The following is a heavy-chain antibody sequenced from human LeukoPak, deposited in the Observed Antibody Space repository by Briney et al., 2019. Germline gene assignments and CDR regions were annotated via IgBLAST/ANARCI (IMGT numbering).Heavy chain of an antibody. D-gene: IGHD3-9*01. Sequence: ASVKVSCKASGYTFTGYYMHWVRQAPGQGLEWMGWINPNSGNTNYAQKFQGRVTMTRDTSISTAYMELSRLRSDDTAVYYCARAVNDILTGYADVGEYWGQGTLVTVSS. CDR1: GYTFTGYY. J-gene: IGHJ4*02. CDR3: ARAVNDILTGYADVGEY. V-gene: IGHV1-2*02. CDR2: INPNSGNT.